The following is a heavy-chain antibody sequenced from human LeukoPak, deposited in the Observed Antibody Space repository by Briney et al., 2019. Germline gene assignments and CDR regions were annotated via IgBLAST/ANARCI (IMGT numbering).Heavy chain of an antibody. CDR2: FDPEDGET. Sequence: ASVTVSCKSSGYTFITYGISWLRQAPGQGLEWMGGFDPEDGETIYAQKFQGRVTMTEDTSTDTAYMELSSLRSEDTAVYYCATVPGGNSLSNYFDYWGQGTLVTVSS. CDR1: GYTFITYG. V-gene: IGHV1-24*01. D-gene: IGHD4-23*01. CDR3: ATVPGGNSLSNYFDY. J-gene: IGHJ4*02.